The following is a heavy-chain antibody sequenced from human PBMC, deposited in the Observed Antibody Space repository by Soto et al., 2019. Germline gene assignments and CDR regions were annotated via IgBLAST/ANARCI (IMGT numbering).Heavy chain of an antibody. D-gene: IGHD5-12*01. V-gene: IGHV3-30-3*01. J-gene: IGHJ6*02. CDR1: GFTFSSYA. Sequence: PGGSLRLSCAASGFTFSSYARHWVRQAPGKGLEWVAVISYDGSNKYYADSVKGRFTISRDNSKNTLYLQMNSLRAEDTAVYYCARDYYRFNSGYGFSMDVWGQGTTVTVSS. CDR2: ISYDGSNK. CDR3: ARDYYRFNSGYGFSMDV.